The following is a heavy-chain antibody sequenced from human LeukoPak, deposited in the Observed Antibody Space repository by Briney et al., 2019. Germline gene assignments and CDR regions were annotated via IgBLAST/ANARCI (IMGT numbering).Heavy chain of an antibody. V-gene: IGHV1-2*04. CDR1: GYTFTGYY. CDR3: ARSSRSSGRQETHYYFDY. CDR2: INPNSGGT. Sequence: ASVKVSCKASGYTFTGYYMHWVRQAPGQGLEWMGWINPNSGGTNYAQKFQGWVTMTRDTSISTAYMELSRLRSDDTAVYYCARSSRSSGRQETHYYFDYWGQGTLVTVSS. D-gene: IGHD6-19*01. J-gene: IGHJ4*02.